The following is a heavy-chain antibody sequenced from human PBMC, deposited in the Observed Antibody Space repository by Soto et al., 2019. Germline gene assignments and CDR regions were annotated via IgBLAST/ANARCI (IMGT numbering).Heavy chain of an antibody. CDR2: IIPILGIA. V-gene: IGHV1-69*02. CDR3: ATDDIYGSGIP. CDR1: GGTFSSYT. J-gene: IGHJ5*02. Sequence: SVKVSCKASGGTFSSYTISWVRQAPGQGLEWMGRIIPILGIANYAQKFQGRVTITADKSTSTAYMELSSLRSEDTAVYYCATDDIYGSGIPWGQGTLVTVSS. D-gene: IGHD3-10*01.